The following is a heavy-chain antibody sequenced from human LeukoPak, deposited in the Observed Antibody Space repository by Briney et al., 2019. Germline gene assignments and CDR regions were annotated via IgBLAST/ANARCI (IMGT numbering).Heavy chain of an antibody. CDR3: ARDRNPLVRHIVVVTALVPDAFDI. D-gene: IGHD2-21*02. J-gene: IGHJ3*02. Sequence: GGSLRLSCAASGFTFSSYEMNWVRQAPGKGLEWVSYISSSGSTIYYADSVKGRFTISRDNAKNTLYLQMGSLRAEDMAVYYCARDRNPLVRHIVVVTALVPDAFDIWGQGTMVTVSS. CDR1: GFTFSSYE. CDR2: ISSSGSTI. V-gene: IGHV3-48*03.